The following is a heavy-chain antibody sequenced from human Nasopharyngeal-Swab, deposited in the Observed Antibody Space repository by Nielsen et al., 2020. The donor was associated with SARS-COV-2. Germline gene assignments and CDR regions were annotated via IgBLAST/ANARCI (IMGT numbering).Heavy chain of an antibody. J-gene: IGHJ5*02. CDR2: IYYSGST. CDR3: ARDVTMVRGAQYNWFDP. V-gene: IGHV4-39*02. CDR1: GGSISSSSYY. D-gene: IGHD3-10*01. Sequence: GSLRLSCTVSGGSISSSSYYWGWIRQPPGKGLEWIGSIYYSGSTYYNPSLKSRVTISVDTSKNQFSLKLSSVTAADTAVYYCARDVTMVRGAQYNWFDPWGQGTLVTVSS.